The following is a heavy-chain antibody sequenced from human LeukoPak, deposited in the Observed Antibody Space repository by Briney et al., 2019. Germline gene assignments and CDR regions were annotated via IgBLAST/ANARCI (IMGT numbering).Heavy chain of an antibody. V-gene: IGHV3-23*01. J-gene: IGHJ4*02. CDR3: AKDGMYSSSSSYYFDY. CDR1: GFTFSSYA. Sequence: GGSLRLSCAASGFTFSSYAMSWVRQAPGKGLEWVSAISGSGGSTYYADSLKGRFTISRDNSRNTLYLQMNSLRAEDAAVYYCAKDGMYSSSSSYYFDYWGQGTLVTVAS. D-gene: IGHD6-6*01. CDR2: ISGSGGST.